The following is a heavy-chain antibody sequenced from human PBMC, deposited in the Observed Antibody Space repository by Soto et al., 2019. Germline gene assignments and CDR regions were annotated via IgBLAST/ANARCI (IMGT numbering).Heavy chain of an antibody. V-gene: IGHV3-48*03. J-gene: IGHJ6*02. CDR1: GFTFSSYE. CDR3: ARDPAIYSGKFDYGLDV. CDR2: IGTSGKTI. Sequence: LRLSCAVSGFTFSSYEMNWVRQAPGKGLEWVSYIGTSGKTIYYADSVRGRFTISRDNAKNSLYLQMNSLRAEDTAVYFCARDPAIYSGKFDYGLDVWCRGTTVTVSS. D-gene: IGHD4-4*01.